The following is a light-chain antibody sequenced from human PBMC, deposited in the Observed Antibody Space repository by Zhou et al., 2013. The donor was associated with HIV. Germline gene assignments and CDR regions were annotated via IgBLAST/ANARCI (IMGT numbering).Light chain of an antibody. Sequence: DIQMTQSPSSLSASVGDRVTITCRASQGISNYLAWYQQKPGKVPKLLIYAASTLQSGVPSRFSGGGSGTDFTFTISSLQPEDIATYYCQQYDNLPTFGGGTKVEIK. CDR1: QGISNY. CDR3: QQYDNLPT. V-gene: IGKV1-27*01. J-gene: IGKJ4*01. CDR2: AAS.